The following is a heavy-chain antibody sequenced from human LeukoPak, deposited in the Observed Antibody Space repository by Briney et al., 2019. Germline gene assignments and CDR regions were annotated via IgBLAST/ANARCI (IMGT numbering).Heavy chain of an antibody. CDR3: ATDSGYSNWFDP. J-gene: IGHJ5*02. D-gene: IGHD3-22*01. Sequence: ASVKVSCKVSGYTLTELSMHWVRQAPGKGLEWMGGFDPEDGETIYAQKFQGRVTMTEDTSTDTAYMELSSLRSEDTAVYYCATDSGYSNWFDPWGQGTLVPVSS. CDR2: FDPEDGET. CDR1: GYTLTELS. V-gene: IGHV1-24*01.